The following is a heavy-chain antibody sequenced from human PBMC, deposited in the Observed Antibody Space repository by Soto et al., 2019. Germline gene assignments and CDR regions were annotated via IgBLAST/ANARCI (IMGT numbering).Heavy chain of an antibody. D-gene: IGHD6-19*01. J-gene: IGHJ6*02. CDR1: GYTFTTYG. CDR3: ARQQWLYYYYGMDV. Sequence: QVQLVQSGAEVKKPGASVKVSCKASGYTFTTYGISWVRQAPGQGLEWMVWISAYNGNTNYAQKIQGRVTMTTDTSTSTAYMERRSLRSDATAVYYWARQQWLYYYYGMDVWGQGTTVTVSS. V-gene: IGHV1-18*01. CDR2: ISAYNGNT.